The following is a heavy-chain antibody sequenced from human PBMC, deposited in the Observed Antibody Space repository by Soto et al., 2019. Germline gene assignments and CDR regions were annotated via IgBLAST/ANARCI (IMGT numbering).Heavy chain of an antibody. Sequence: GESLKISCKASGYSFTSYWISWVRQMPGRGLEWMGRVDPSDSYTSYSPSFQGHVTISADKSISTAYLQWSSLEASDTAMYYCARVGEYSGFVYWGQGTLVTISS. J-gene: IGHJ4*02. CDR1: GYSFTSYW. CDR3: ARVGEYSGFVY. CDR2: VDPSDSYT. V-gene: IGHV5-10-1*01. D-gene: IGHD5-12*01.